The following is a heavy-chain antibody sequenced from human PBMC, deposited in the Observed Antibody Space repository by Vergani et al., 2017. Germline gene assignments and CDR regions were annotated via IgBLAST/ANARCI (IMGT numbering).Heavy chain of an antibody. CDR2: ISYDGSNK. D-gene: IGHD3-10*01. V-gene: IGHV3-30-3*01. CDR3: ARDWSDGYGSGSYLYFQH. J-gene: IGHJ1*01. CDR1: GFTFSSYA. Sequence: QVQLVESGGGVVQPGRSLRLSCAASGFTFSSYAMHWVRQAPGKGLEWVAVISYDGSNKYYADSVKGRFTISRDNSKNTLYLQMNSLRAEDTAVYYCARDWSDGYGSGSYLYFQHWGQGTLVTVSS.